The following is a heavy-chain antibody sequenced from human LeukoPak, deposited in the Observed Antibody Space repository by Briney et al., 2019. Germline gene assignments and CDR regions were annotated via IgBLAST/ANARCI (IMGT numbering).Heavy chain of an antibody. CDR1: GDSISGYY. CDR2: IYTSGST. J-gene: IGHJ4*02. V-gene: IGHV4-4*07. CDR3: AKYKFGSDYFSN. Sequence: PSETLSLTCTVSGDSISGYYWSWIRQPAGKGLEWIGRIYTSGSTKYNPSFQGRVTMSLDTSKNQFSLRLSSVTAADTAIYYCAKYKFGSDYFSNWGQRTLVTVSS. D-gene: IGHD2/OR15-2a*01.